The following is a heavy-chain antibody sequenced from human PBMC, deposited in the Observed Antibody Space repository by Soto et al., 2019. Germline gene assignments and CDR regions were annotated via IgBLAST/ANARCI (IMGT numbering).Heavy chain of an antibody. Sequence: GGSLRLSCAASGFTFSSYGMHWVRQAPGKGLEWVAVIWYDGSNKYYADSVKGRFTISRDNSKNTLYLQMNSLRAEDTAVYYCARDSQTAAGAFDYWGQGTLVTVSS. CDR3: ARDSQTAAGAFDY. CDR1: GFTFSSYG. D-gene: IGHD6-13*01. V-gene: IGHV3-33*01. CDR2: IWYDGSNK. J-gene: IGHJ4*02.